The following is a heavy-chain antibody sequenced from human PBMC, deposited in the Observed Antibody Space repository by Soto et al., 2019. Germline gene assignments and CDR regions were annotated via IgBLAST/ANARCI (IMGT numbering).Heavy chain of an antibody. V-gene: IGHV3-7*01. J-gene: IGHJ5*01. Sequence: PGGSLRLSCAASGFTFSNFWMDWVRQAPGKGLEWVANINPDGSEKEYVDSVKGRFTISRDNAKNSLFLQMSSLTAEDSALYYCSRSLDSWGQGTRVTVSS. CDR3: SRSLDS. CDR2: INPDGSEK. CDR1: GFTFSNFW.